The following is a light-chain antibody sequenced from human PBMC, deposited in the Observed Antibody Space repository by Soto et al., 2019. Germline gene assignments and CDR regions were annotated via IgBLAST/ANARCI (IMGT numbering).Light chain of an antibody. V-gene: IGLV2-14*01. Sequence: QSALTQPASVSGSPGQSITISCTGTSSDVGGYDYVSWYQQHPGKAPKLMIYEVSNRPSGVSNRFSGSKSGNTASLTISGLQAEDEADYYCSSFAAGKTDVFGTVTKLTVL. CDR3: SSFAAGKTDV. CDR1: SSDVGGYDY. CDR2: EVS. J-gene: IGLJ1*01.